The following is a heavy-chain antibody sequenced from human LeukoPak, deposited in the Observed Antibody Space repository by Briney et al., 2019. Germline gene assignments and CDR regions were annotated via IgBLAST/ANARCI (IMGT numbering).Heavy chain of an antibody. J-gene: IGHJ6*02. Sequence: GASVKVSCKVSGYTLTELSMHWVRQAPGKGLEWMGGFDPEDGETIYAQKFQGRVTMTEDTPTDTAYMELSRLRSDDTAVYYCARGGAGTTYYYYYGMDVWGQGTTVTVSS. CDR1: GYTLTELS. D-gene: IGHD1-1*01. CDR3: ARGGAGTTYYYYYGMDV. CDR2: FDPEDGET. V-gene: IGHV1-24*01.